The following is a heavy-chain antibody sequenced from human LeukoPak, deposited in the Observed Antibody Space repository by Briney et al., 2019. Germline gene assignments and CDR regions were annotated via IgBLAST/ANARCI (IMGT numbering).Heavy chain of an antibody. J-gene: IGHJ6*02. CDR3: ARIDYYYYGMDV. CDR1: GFTLSSYW. V-gene: IGHV3-33*08. Sequence: GGSLRLSCAASGFTLSSYWMHWVRQAPGKGLEWVAVIWYDGSNKYYADSVKGRFTISRDNSKNTLYLQMNSLRAEDTAVYYCARIDYYYYGMDVWGQGTTVTVSS. CDR2: IWYDGSNK.